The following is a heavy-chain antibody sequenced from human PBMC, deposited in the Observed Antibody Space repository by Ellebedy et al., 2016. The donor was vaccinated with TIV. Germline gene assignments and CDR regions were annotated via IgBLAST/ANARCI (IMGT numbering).Heavy chain of an antibody. CDR2: ISGSGDTT. CDR3: ATEAGASRLVGGAFDM. V-gene: IGHV3-23*01. Sequence: GESLKISCAASGFTFSSYAMNWVRQAPGKGLEWVSAISGSGDTTYYADSVKGRFTISRDNSKDTLYLQMNSLRVEDTAVYYCATEAGASRLVGGAFDMWGQGTMVTVSS. CDR1: GFTFSSYA. D-gene: IGHD6-25*01. J-gene: IGHJ3*02.